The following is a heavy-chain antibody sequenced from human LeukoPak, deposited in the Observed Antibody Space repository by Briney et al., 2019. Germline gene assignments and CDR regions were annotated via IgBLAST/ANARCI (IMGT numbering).Heavy chain of an antibody. Sequence: GGSLRLSCAASGFTFSSYGMHWVRQAPGKGLEWVAVISYDGSNKYYADSVKGRFTISRDNSKNTLYLQMNSLRAEDTAVYYCVSDRPGYRTAFDIWGQGTMVTVSS. V-gene: IGHV3-30*03. CDR3: VSDRPGYRTAFDI. J-gene: IGHJ3*02. D-gene: IGHD3-16*02. CDR2: ISYDGSNK. CDR1: GFTFSSYG.